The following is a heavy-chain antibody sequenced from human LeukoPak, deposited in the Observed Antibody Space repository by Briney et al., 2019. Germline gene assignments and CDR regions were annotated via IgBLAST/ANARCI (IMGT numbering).Heavy chain of an antibody. D-gene: IGHD1-26*01. CDR2: IYYSGST. J-gene: IGHJ3*02. CDR3: ARLRGSYYVDDFAI. V-gene: IGHV4-39*01. CDR1: GGSISSSSYY. Sequence: SETLSLTCTVSGGSISSSSYYWGWIRQPPGKGLEWIGSIYYSGSTYYNPSLKSRVTISVDTSKNQFSLKLSSVTAADTAVYYCARLRGSYYVDDFAIWVQGTMVSVSS.